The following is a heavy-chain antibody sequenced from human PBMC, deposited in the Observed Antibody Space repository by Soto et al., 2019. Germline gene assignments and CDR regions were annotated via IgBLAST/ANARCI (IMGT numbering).Heavy chain of an antibody. Sequence: PGESLKISCKGSGYSFTSYWISWVRQTPGKGLEWMGRIDPSDSYTNYSPSFQGHVTISADKSISTAYLQWSSLKASDTAMYYCAGQLITMVRGANYGMDVWGQGTTVTVSS. CDR2: IDPSDSYT. J-gene: IGHJ6*02. D-gene: IGHD3-10*01. V-gene: IGHV5-10-1*01. CDR3: AGQLITMVRGANYGMDV. CDR1: GYSFTSYW.